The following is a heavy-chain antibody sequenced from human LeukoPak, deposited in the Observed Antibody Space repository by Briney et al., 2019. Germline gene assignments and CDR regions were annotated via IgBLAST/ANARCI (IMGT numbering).Heavy chain of an antibody. D-gene: IGHD3-22*01. V-gene: IGHV4-59*01. J-gene: IGHJ4*02. CDR2: IYYSGST. CDR3: AREGRTYYDSSGTFDY. CDR1: GGSISSYY. Sequence: SETLSLTCTVAGGSISSYYWSWIRQPPGKGLEWIGYIYYSGSTNYNPSLKSRVTISVATSKSQFSLKLSSVTAADTAVYYCAREGRTYYDSSGTFDYWGQGTLVTVSS.